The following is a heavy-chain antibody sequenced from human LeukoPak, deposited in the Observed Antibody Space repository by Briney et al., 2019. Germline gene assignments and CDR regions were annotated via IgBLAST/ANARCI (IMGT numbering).Heavy chain of an antibody. V-gene: IGHV3-53*01. D-gene: IGHD3-3*01. Sequence: GGSLRLSCAASGFTDSSTYMSWVRQAPGKGLEWVSFIYTGGSTYYADSVKGRFTISRDNSKNTLYLQMSSLRAEDTAVYYCARGGGYYENWGHGTLVTVSS. CDR3: ARGGGYYEN. J-gene: IGHJ4*01. CDR1: GFTDSSTY. CDR2: IYTGGST.